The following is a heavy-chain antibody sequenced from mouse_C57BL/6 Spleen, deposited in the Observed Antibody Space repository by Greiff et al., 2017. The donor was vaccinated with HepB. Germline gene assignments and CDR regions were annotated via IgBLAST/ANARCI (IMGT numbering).Heavy chain of an antibody. D-gene: IGHD6-1*01. CDR2: IDPSDSYT. CDR3: ARSAPVGGYAMDY. J-gene: IGHJ4*01. CDR1: GYTFTSYW. Sequence: QVQLQQPGAELVRPGTSVKLSCKASGYTFTSYWMHWVKQRPGQGLEWIGVIDPSDSYTNYNQKFKGKATLTVDTSSSTAYMQLSSLTSEDSAVYYCARSAPVGGYAMDYWGQGTSVTVSS. V-gene: IGHV1-59*01.